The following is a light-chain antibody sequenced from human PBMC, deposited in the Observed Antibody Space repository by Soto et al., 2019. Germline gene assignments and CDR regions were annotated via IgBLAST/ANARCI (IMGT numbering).Light chain of an antibody. J-gene: IGKJ4*01. CDR1: QGISSE. Sequence: DTQLTQYPSSLSASVGDRVTITCRASQGISSELNWYQRKTGKAPKLLIYGASTLESGVPSRFSGSGSGTHFTLTMNSLQPEDFATYYCQPSYRTPLTFGGGTKVDSK. CDR2: GAS. CDR3: QPSYRTPLT. V-gene: IGKV1-39*01.